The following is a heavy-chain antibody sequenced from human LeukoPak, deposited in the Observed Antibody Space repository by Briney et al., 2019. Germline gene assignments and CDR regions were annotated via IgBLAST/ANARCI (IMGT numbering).Heavy chain of an antibody. V-gene: IGHV1-18*01. CDR1: GYTFTSYG. D-gene: IGHD6-19*01. Sequence: ASVKVSCKASGYTFTSYGISWVRQAPGQGLEWMGWISAYNGNTNYAQKLQGRVTMTTDTSTSTAYMELRSLRSDDTAVYYCARDRKSGWVESGAVDAFDIWGQGTMVTVSS. J-gene: IGHJ3*02. CDR3: ARDRKSGWVESGAVDAFDI. CDR2: ISAYNGNT.